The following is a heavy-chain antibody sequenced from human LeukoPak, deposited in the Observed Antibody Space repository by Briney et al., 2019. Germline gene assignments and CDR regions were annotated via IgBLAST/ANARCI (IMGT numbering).Heavy chain of an antibody. CDR1: GFTFSSYA. Sequence: GGSLRLSCAASGFTFSSYAMHWVRQAPGKGLEWVAVIWYDGSNKYYEDSVKGRFTISRDNPKNTLYLQMNTLRAEDTAIYYCAKAACGSACYHYYDCWGQGTLVTVSS. CDR2: IWYDGSNK. V-gene: IGHV3-33*06. D-gene: IGHD2-21*01. CDR3: AKAACGSACYHYYDC. J-gene: IGHJ4*02.